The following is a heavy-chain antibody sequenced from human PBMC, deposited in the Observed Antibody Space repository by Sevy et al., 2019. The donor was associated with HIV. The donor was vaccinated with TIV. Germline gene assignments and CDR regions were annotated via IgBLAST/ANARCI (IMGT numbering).Heavy chain of an antibody. CDR3: ARSVSYATTLDL. CDR2: IHYSGST. D-gene: IGHD2-15*01. J-gene: IGHJ2*01. Sequence: SETLSLTCTVSGGSISSYYWSWIRQPPGKGLEWIGYIHYSGSTNYNPSLKSRVTISIDTSKNQFSLKLSSVTAADTAVYYCARSVSYATTLDLWGRGTLVTVSS. CDR1: GGSISSYY. V-gene: IGHV4-59*01.